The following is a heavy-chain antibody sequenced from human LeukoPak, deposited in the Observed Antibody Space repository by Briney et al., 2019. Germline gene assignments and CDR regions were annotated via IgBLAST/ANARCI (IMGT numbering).Heavy chain of an antibody. J-gene: IGHJ1*01. D-gene: IGHD1-26*01. CDR3: AKRAVGATTFVEYFQH. Sequence: GSLRLSCAASGFTFSSYAMSWVRQAPGRRLEWVSAISGSGGSTYYADSVKGRFTISRDNSKNTLYLQMNSLRAEDTAVYYCAKRAVGATTFVEYFQHWGQGTLVTVSS. CDR1: GFTFSSYA. V-gene: IGHV3-23*01. CDR2: ISGSGGST.